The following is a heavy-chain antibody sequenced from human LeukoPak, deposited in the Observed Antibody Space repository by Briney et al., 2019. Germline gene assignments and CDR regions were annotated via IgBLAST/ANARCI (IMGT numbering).Heavy chain of an antibody. V-gene: IGHV4-61*02. CDR3: ARGNGGIQLWLSPRGYYFDY. CDR2: IYTSGST. J-gene: IGHJ4*02. D-gene: IGHD5-18*01. Sequence: SETLSLTCTVSGGSISSGSYYWSWIRQPAGKGLEWIGRIYTSGSTNYNPSLKSRVTISVDTSKNQFSLKLSSVTAADTSVYYCARGNGGIQLWLSPRGYYFDYWGQGTLVTVSS. CDR1: GGSISSGSYY.